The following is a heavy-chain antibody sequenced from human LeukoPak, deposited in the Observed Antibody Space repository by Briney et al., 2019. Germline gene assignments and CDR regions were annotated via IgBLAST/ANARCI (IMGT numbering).Heavy chain of an antibody. CDR1: GFTFSSYG. V-gene: IGHV3-23*01. CDR3: ASPFDSSGYHDAFDI. CDR2: ISGSGGST. J-gene: IGHJ3*02. D-gene: IGHD3-22*01. Sequence: GGTLRLSCAASGFTFSSYGMSWVRQAPGKGLEWVSAISGSGGSTYYADSVKGRFTISRDNSKNTLYLQMNSLRAEDTAVYYCASPFDSSGYHDAFDIWGQGTMATVSS.